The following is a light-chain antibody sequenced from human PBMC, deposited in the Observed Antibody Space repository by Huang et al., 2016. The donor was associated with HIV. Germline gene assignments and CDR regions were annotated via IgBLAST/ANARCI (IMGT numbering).Light chain of an antibody. V-gene: IGKV3-15*01. Sequence: IVMTQAPATLSVSPGERATLSCRARQSVSRNLAGYQQKRGQAPRLLILGASTRATGIPSRFSGSGSGTEFTLTISSLQSEDCAVYYCQRYNNWRRTFGRGTRVGIK. CDR2: GAS. CDR1: QSVSRN. J-gene: IGKJ1*01. CDR3: QRYNNWRRT.